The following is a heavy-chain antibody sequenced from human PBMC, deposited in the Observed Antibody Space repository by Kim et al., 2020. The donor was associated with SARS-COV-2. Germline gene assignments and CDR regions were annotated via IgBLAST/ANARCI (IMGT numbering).Heavy chain of an antibody. CDR1: GGSINGYY. V-gene: IGHV4-34*01. Sequence: SETLSLTCAVYGGSINGYYWTWIRQSPGKGLEWIGESNHRGDTSYNPSLGSRVTISVDTSKDQFSLRLRSLTAADTAVYYCARGAFPRGRSGLDSWGQGTLITVSS. CDR2: SNHRGDT. J-gene: IGHJ4*02. D-gene: IGHD5-12*01. CDR3: ARGAFPRGRSGLDS.